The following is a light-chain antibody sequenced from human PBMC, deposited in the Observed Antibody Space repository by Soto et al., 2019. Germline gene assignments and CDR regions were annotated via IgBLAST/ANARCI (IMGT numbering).Light chain of an antibody. Sequence: EIVLTQSPAILSVSPGGRATLSCRASQSIKTYLAWYQQKAGQPPRLLIYRASTRATGIPARFRGSGSGTEFSLTISSLQSEDFAVYYCQQYNTCPPKYTFGQGTKLEIK. J-gene: IGKJ2*01. V-gene: IGKV3-15*01. CDR3: QQYNTCPPKYT. CDR2: RAS. CDR1: QSIKTY.